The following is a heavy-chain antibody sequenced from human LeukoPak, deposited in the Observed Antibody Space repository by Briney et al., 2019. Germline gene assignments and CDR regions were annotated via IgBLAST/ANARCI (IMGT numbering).Heavy chain of an antibody. CDR1: GGSMSPYH. V-gene: IGHV4-59*08. J-gene: IGHJ4*02. Sequence: SETLSLTCTVSGGSMSPYHWGWIRQPPGKGLEWTGYIYYSGSTNYNPSLKSRVTISVDTSKNQFSLKLSSVTAADTAVYYCARGGIAVAGTDFDYWGQGTLVTVSS. CDR3: ARGGIAVAGTDFDY. CDR2: IYYSGST. D-gene: IGHD6-19*01.